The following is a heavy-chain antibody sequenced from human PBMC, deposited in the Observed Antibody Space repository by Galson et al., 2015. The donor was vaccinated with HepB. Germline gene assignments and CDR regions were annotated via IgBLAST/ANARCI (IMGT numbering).Heavy chain of an antibody. CDR3: ARHKSIAARLVYYYYYMDV. D-gene: IGHD6-6*01. CDR1: GGTFSSYA. CDR2: IIPIFGTA. J-gene: IGHJ6*03. V-gene: IGHV1-69*13. Sequence: SVKVSCKASGGTFSSYAISWVRQAPGQGLEWMGGIIPIFGTANYAQKFQGRVTITADESTSTAYMELSSLRSEDTAVYYCARHKSIAARLVYYYYYMDVWGKGTTVTVSS.